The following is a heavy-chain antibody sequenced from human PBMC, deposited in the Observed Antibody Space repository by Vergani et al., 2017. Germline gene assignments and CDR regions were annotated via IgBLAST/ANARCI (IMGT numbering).Heavy chain of an antibody. Sequence: EVQLVESGGGLVKPGGSLRLSCAASGFTFSSYSMNWVRQAPGKGLEWVSSISSSSSYISYADSVKGRFTISRDNAKNSLYLQMNSLRAEDTAVYYCARDLAIAVAGSDYWGQGTLVTVSS. CDR2: ISSSSSYI. CDR3: ARDLAIAVAGSDY. V-gene: IGHV3-21*01. D-gene: IGHD6-19*01. J-gene: IGHJ4*02. CDR1: GFTFSSYS.